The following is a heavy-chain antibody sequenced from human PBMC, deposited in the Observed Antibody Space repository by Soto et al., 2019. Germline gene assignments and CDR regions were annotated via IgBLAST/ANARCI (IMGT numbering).Heavy chain of an antibody. CDR3: ARTYSSSDLSMDV. J-gene: IGHJ6*02. Sequence: GASVKVSCKASGYTFTGYYMHWVRQAPGQGLEWMGWINPNSGGTNYAQKFQGWVTMTRDTSISTAYMELSRLRSDDTAVYYCARTYSSSDLSMDVWGQGTTVTVSS. V-gene: IGHV1-2*04. D-gene: IGHD6-6*01. CDR1: GYTFTGYY. CDR2: INPNSGGT.